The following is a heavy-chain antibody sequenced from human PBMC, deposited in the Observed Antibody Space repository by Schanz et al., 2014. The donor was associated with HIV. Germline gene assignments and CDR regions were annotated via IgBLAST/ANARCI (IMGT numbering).Heavy chain of an antibody. CDR3: ARVKYDSDFGGFYSGGPSWFDP. CDR1: GYTFTRHF. J-gene: IGHJ5*02. Sequence: QVQLVQSGAEVKKPGASVKLSCKASGYTFTRHFIHWLRQAPGQGPEWMGIINPIDGMTSYAQKLQGRVTLTRETSTSTVYMDLRSLRSEDTAVYYCARVKYDSDFGGFYSGGPSWFDPWGQGVSVTVSS. D-gene: IGHD2-21*01. CDR2: INPIDGMT. V-gene: IGHV1-46*01.